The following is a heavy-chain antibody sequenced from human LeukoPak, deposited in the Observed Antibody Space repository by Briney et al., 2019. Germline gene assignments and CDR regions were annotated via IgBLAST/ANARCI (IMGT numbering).Heavy chain of an antibody. CDR3: ARVRGVPAADFDC. CDR1: GYSISSGYY. Sequence: PSETLSLTCIVSGYSISSGYYWGWIRQPPGKGLEWIGSMHRSGITYYDPSLKSRVTISVDTSKNQFSLKLNSGTAADTAVYYCARVRGVPAADFDCWGQGTLVTVSS. V-gene: IGHV4-38-2*02. J-gene: IGHJ4*02. CDR2: MHRSGIT. D-gene: IGHD2-2*01.